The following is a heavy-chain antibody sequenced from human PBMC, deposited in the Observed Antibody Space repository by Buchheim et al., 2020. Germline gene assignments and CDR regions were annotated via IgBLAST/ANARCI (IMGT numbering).Heavy chain of an antibody. CDR2: MYYRGSA. V-gene: IGHV4-30-4*01. J-gene: IGHJ4*02. D-gene: IGHD5-12*01. Sequence: QVQLQESGPGLVKPSQTLSLTCTVSGGSISGGNDYWSWIRQPPGKGLEWIGYMYYRGSAYYNPSLTSRLPISVDTSKNQFYLQLSSVTAADTAVYYCARDIYGYGYRDDWGQGT. CDR1: GGSISGGNDY. CDR3: ARDIYGYGYRDD.